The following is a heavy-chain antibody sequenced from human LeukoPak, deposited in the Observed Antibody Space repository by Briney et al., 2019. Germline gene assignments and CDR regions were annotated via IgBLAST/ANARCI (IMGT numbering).Heavy chain of an antibody. CDR3: ARGRYCSSTSCHYFDY. V-gene: IGHV3-7*01. CDR2: INQDGSDK. Sequence: GGSLRLSCAASGFTFSTYWMSWVRQAPGKGLEWVANINQDGSDKSYVDSVKGRFTISRDNAKNSLYLQMNSLRAEDTAVYYCARGRYCSSTSCHYFDYWGQGTLVTVSS. D-gene: IGHD2-2*01. J-gene: IGHJ4*02. CDR1: GFTFSTYW.